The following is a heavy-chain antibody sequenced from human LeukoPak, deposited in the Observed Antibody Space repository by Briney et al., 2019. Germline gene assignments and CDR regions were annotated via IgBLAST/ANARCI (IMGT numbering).Heavy chain of an antibody. D-gene: IGHD2-15*01. J-gene: IGHJ6*02. CDR1: GYTFTSYG. CDR3: TRGERVVVAAYYYYDMDV. CDR2: ISAYNGNT. Sequence: ASVKVSCKASGYTFTSYGISWVRQAPGQGLEWMGWISAYNGNTNYAQKLQGRVTMTTDTSTSTAYMELRSPRSDDTAVYYCTRGERVVVAAYYYYDMDVWGQGTTVTVSS. V-gene: IGHV1-18*01.